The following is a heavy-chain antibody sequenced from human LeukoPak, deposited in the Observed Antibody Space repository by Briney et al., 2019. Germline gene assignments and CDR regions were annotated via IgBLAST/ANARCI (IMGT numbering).Heavy chain of an antibody. J-gene: IGHJ5*02. D-gene: IGHD3-10*01. CDR2: ISGSGGST. CDR3: AKDSSYGSGSYAIDP. CDR1: GFTFSSYG. Sequence: TGGSLRLSCAASGFTFSSYGMSWVRQAPGKGLEWVSAISGSGGSTYYADSVKGRFTISRDNSKNTPYLQMNSLRAEDTAVYYCAKDSSYGSGSYAIDPWGQGTLVTVSS. V-gene: IGHV3-23*01.